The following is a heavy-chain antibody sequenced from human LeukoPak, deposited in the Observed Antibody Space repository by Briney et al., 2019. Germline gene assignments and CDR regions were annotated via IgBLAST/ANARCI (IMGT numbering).Heavy chain of an antibody. D-gene: IGHD3/OR15-3a*01. V-gene: IGHV4-61*01. J-gene: IGHJ3*02. CDR2: TYNRGNT. CDR1: GDSVNSATFY. CDR3: ARDFWAATGAFEI. Sequence: SETLSLSCTVSGDSVNSATFYWAWIRRSPGKGLELIGYTYNRGNTYYNPSLNSRVTISVDTSKNQFSLKLRSVTAADSAVYYCARDFWAATGAFEIWGQGASVTVSS.